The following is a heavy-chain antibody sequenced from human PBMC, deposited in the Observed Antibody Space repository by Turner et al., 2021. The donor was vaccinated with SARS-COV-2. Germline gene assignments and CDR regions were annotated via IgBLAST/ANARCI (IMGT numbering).Heavy chain of an antibody. CDR1: GGPFSGANW. J-gene: IGHJ4*02. CDR3: ARGGGYCLDY. V-gene: IGHV4-4*02. Sequence: QVHLQESGPGLVRPSGTLSLTCTVSGGPFSGANWLNWVRQAPGKGLEWIGEIHHYGGTNYNPSLKSRVSISLDDSKRQFSLILNSATAADTAVYYCARGGGYCLDYWGQGMLVTVSS. CDR2: IHHYGGT. D-gene: IGHD2-21*01.